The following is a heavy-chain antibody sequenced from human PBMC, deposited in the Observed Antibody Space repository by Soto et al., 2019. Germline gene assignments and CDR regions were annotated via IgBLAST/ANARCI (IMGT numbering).Heavy chain of an antibody. CDR1: GFTFSSYA. CDR2: ISGSGGST. J-gene: IGHJ6*03. CDR3: AKPRLMTTVTTSMDV. V-gene: IGHV3-23*01. D-gene: IGHD4-17*01. Sequence: GGSLRLSCAASGFTFSSYAMSWVRQAPGKGLEWVSAISGSGGSTYYADSVKGRFTISRDNSKNTLYLQMNSLRAEDTAVYYCAKPRLMTTVTTSMDVWGKGTTVTVSS.